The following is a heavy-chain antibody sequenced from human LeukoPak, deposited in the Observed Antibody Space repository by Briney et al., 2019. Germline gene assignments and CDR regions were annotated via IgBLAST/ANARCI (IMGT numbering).Heavy chain of an antibody. CDR2: ISYDGSNK. Sequence: GGSLRLSCAASGFTFSSYGMHWVRQAPGKGLEWVAVISYDGSNKYYADSVKGRFTISRDNSKNTLYLQMNSLRAEDTAVYYCARGWINFDYWGQGTLVTVSS. CDR3: ARGWINFDY. D-gene: IGHD5-12*01. CDR1: GFTFSSYG. J-gene: IGHJ4*02. V-gene: IGHV3-30*03.